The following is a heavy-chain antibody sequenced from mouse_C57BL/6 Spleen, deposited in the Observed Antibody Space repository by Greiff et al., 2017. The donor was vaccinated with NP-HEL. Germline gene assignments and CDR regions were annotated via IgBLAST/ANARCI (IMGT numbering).Heavy chain of an antibody. J-gene: IGHJ2*01. CDR2: IFPGSGST. D-gene: IGHD1-1*01. CDR1: GYTFTDYY. V-gene: IGHV1-75*01. Sequence: VQLQQSGPELVKPGASVKISCKASGYTFTDYYINWVKQRPGQGLEWIGWIFPGSGSTYYNEKFKGKATLTVDKSSSTAYMLLSSLTSEDSAVYFCARPYYYGSSSYYFDYWGQGTTLTVSS. CDR3: ARPYYYGSSSYYFDY.